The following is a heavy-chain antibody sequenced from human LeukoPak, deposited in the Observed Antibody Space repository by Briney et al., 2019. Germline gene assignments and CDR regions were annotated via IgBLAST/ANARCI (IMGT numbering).Heavy chain of an antibody. Sequence: GGPLRLSCAASGFTSDDYAMHWVRQAPGKGLEWVSGISYNSDTIAYADSVKGRFTISRDNAKNSLYLQMNSLRAEDTALYHCAKDYCGGDCYSGWYFDLWGRGTLVTVSS. CDR2: ISYNSDTI. CDR1: GFTSDDYA. J-gene: IGHJ2*01. D-gene: IGHD2-21*02. V-gene: IGHV3-9*02. CDR3: AKDYCGGDCYSGWYFDL.